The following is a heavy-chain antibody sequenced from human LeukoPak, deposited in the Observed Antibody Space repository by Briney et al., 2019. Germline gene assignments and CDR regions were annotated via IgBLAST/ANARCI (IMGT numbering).Heavy chain of an antibody. V-gene: IGHV4-61*02. Sequence: SETLSLTCTVSGGSISSGSYYWSWIRQPAGKGLEWIGRIYTSGSTNYNPSLKSRVTISVDPSKNQFSLKLSSVTAADTAVYYCARATRNSSSWYRTLNYYDYWGQGTLVTVSS. CDR3: ARATRNSSSWYRTLNYYDY. CDR2: IYTSGST. J-gene: IGHJ4*02. CDR1: GGSISSGSYY. D-gene: IGHD6-13*01.